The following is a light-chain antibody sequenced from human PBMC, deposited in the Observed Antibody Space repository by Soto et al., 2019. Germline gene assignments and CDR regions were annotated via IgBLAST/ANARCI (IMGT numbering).Light chain of an antibody. V-gene: IGKV1-33*01. CDR1: QDISNF. Sequence: IQMTQSPSSLSASVGDRVTIICQASQDISNFLNWYQQKPGKAPKLLIYDSSNLETGVPSRFSGSGSGTHFSFTISSLQPEDIATYYCQQFDNLPITFGQGTRLEIK. CDR2: DSS. J-gene: IGKJ5*01. CDR3: QQFDNLPIT.